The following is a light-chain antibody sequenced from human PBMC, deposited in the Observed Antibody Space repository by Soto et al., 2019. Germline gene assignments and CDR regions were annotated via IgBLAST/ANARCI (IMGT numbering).Light chain of an antibody. CDR1: QSVTSSY. CDR3: QQYDTSPLT. V-gene: IGKV3-20*01. Sequence: EIVLTQSPGTLSLSPGETATLSCRASQSVTSSYLAWYQQKPGQAPRLLIYGASSRATGIPDRFSGSGSGTDFTLTISSLEPEDFAVYYCQQYDTSPLTFGGGTRVDIK. J-gene: IGKJ4*02. CDR2: GAS.